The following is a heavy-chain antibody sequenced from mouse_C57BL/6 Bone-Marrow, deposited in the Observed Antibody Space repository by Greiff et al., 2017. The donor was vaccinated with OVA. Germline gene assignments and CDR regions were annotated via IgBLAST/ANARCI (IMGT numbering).Heavy chain of an antibody. V-gene: IGHV1-81*01. CDR2: IYPRSGNT. J-gene: IGHJ2*01. CDR1: GYTFTSYG. CDR3: ARSGDGYWLDY. Sequence: VQLQESGAELARPGASVKLSCKASGYTFTSYGVSWVKQRTGQGLEWIGEIYPRSGNTYYNEKFKGKATLTADKSSSTAYMELRSLTSEDSAVYFCARSGDGYWLDYWGQGTTLTVSS. D-gene: IGHD2-3*01.